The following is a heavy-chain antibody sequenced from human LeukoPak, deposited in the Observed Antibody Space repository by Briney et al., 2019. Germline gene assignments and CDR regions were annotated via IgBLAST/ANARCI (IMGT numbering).Heavy chain of an antibody. V-gene: IGHV1-18*01. D-gene: IGHD3-22*01. CDR1: GYTFTSYG. J-gene: IGHJ4*02. CDR2: ISAYNGNT. Sequence: PRASVKVSCKASGYTFTSYGISWVRQAPGQGLEWMGWISAYNGNTNYAQKLQGRVTMTTDTSTSTAYMELRSLRSDDTAVYYCARAPLSYYDSSGYFDYWGRGTLVTVSS. CDR3: ARAPLSYYDSSGYFDY.